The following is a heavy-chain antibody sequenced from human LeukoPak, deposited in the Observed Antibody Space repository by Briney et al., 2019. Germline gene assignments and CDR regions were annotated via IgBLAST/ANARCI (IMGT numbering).Heavy chain of an antibody. CDR3: ARSGSYSPSERFGCWFDP. V-gene: IGHV4-39*01. J-gene: IGHJ5*02. CDR2: IYYSGST. CDR1: GGSISSSSYY. Sequence: PSETLSLTCTVSGGSISSSSYYWGWIRQPPGKGLEWIGSIYYSGSTYYNPSLKSRVTISVDTSKNQFSLKLSSVTAADTAVYYCARSGSYSPSERFGCWFDPWGQGTLVTVSS. D-gene: IGHD1-26*01.